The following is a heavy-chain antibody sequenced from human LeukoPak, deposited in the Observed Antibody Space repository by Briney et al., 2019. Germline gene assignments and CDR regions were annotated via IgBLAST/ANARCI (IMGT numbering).Heavy chain of an antibody. CDR1: GGSLRTYY. V-gene: IGHV4-59*01. CDR2: IHYSEST. J-gene: IGHJ6*02. D-gene: IGHD5-12*01. CDR3: ARASGATITAYDGMDV. Sequence: SETLSLPCTVSGGSLRTYYWRWIRQPPGKGLEWIGHIHYSESTNYNPSLKSRITISLDTSKNQFSLKVSSVTAADTAVYYCARASGATITAYDGMDVWGQGTTVTVSS.